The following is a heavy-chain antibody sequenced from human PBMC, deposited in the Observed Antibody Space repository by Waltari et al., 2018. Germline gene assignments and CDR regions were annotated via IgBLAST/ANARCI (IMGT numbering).Heavy chain of an antibody. CDR2: IYSGGSP. V-gene: IGHV3-66*01. CDR1: GFSVSSKY. Sequence: EVQVVESGGGLVQPGGSLRLSCAASGFSVSSKYMTWVRQAPGKGLEWVSVIYSGGSPYYADSVRGRFTISRDTSKNTLYLQMNSLRAEDTAVYYCTRDWQDYDGSDPEGYWGQGTLVTVSS. CDR3: TRDWQDYDGSDPEGY. J-gene: IGHJ4*02. D-gene: IGHD3-22*01.